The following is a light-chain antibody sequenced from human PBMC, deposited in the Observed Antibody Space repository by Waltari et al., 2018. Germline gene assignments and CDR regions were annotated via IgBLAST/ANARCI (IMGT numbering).Light chain of an antibody. CDR2: DAS. CDR3: QQRRTWPLT. CDR1: QSVSYY. Sequence: EIVLTQSPATLSLSPGERATLSCRASQSVSYYLAWYQQRPGQAPRLLIYDASRRATGIPARFSGSGSETDFTLTISSLEPEDFAVYYCQQRRTWPLTFGGGTKVEI. J-gene: IGKJ4*01. V-gene: IGKV3-11*01.